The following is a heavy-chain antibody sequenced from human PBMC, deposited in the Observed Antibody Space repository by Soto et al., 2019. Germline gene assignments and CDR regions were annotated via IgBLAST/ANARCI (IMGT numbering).Heavy chain of an antibody. CDR1: GFTFSSYW. D-gene: IGHD3-22*01. CDR3: ARDFPRYYYDSSTT. CDR2: IKQDGSEK. V-gene: IGHV3-7*01. J-gene: IGHJ5*02. Sequence: EVQLVESGGGLVQPVGSLRLSCAASGFTFSSYWMSWVRQAPGKGLEWVANIKQDGSEKYYVDSVKGRFTISRDNAKNSLYLQMNSLRAEDTAVYYCARDFPRYYYDSSTTWGQGTLVTVSS.